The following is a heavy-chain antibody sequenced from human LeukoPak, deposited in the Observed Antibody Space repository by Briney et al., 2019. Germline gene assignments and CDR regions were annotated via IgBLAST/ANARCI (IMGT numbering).Heavy chain of an antibody. D-gene: IGHD1-26*01. CDR1: GFTFSSYA. Sequence: GGSLRLSCAASGFTFSSYAMHWVRQAPGKGLEYVSAISSNGGSTYYANSVKGRFTISRDNSKNTLYLQMGSLRAEDMAVYCCARVADGSYPFDAFDIWGQGTMVTVSS. CDR3: ARVADGSYPFDAFDI. CDR2: ISSNGGST. V-gene: IGHV3-64*01. J-gene: IGHJ3*02.